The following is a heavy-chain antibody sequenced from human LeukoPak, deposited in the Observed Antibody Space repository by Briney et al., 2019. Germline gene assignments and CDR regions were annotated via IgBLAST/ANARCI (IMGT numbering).Heavy chain of an antibody. CDR2: LTDSGDAT. J-gene: IGHJ5*02. Sequence: ETLSLTCSVSGGSVSNYYWSWIRQPPGTGLEWVGSLTDSGDATYYADSVKGRLTISRDNSNSTLYLHISGLRDEDTAVYYCARGYSHNSGGWLDPWGQGTLVTVSS. CDR3: ARGYSHNSGGWLDP. V-gene: IGHV3-53*03. CDR1: GGSVSNYY. D-gene: IGHD5-12*01.